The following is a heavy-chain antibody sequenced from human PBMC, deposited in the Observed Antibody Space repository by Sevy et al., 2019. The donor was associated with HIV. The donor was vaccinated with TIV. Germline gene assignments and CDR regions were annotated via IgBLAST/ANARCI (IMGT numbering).Heavy chain of an antibody. CDR2: ISSSGSTI. CDR1: GFTFSDYY. V-gene: IGHV3-11*01. J-gene: IGHJ5*02. D-gene: IGHD3-10*01. CDR3: ARERGFLTGWFDP. Sequence: GGSLRLSCAASGFTFSDYYMSWIRQAPGKGLEWVSYISSSGSTIYYADSVKGRFTIYRDNVKNSLYLQMNSLRAEDTAVYYCARERGFLTGWFDPWGQGTLVTVSS.